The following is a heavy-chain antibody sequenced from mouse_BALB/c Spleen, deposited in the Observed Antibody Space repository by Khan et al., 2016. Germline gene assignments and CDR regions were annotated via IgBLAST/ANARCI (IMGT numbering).Heavy chain of an antibody. CDR2: ISYDGSN. CDR3: ARDNSFDY. V-gene: IGHV3-6*02. CDR1: GYSITSGYY. Sequence: EVQLQESGPGLVKPSQSLSLTCSVTGYSITSGYYWNWIRQFPGNKLEWMGYISYDGSNNYNPSLKNRISITRDTSKNQFFLKLNSVTTEDTARDYCARDNSFDYWGQGTTLTVSS. J-gene: IGHJ2*01.